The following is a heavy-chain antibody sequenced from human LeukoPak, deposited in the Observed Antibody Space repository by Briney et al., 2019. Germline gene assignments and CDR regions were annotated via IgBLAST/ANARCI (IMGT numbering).Heavy chain of an antibody. CDR3: VRHGDSTSWVDY. J-gene: IGHJ4*02. Sequence: PSETLSLTCTVSGGSISGYYWGWIRQPPGKGLEWIGYIFYSGSTNYNPSLKSRVTISLDTSKSQFSLKLSSVTAADTAVYYCVRHGDSTSWVDYWGQGTLVTVPS. V-gene: IGHV4-59*08. D-gene: IGHD6-13*01. CDR2: IFYSGST. CDR1: GGSISGYY.